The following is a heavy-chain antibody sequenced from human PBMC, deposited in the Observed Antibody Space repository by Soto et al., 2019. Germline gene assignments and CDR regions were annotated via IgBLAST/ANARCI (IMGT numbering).Heavy chain of an antibody. CDR2: IKEDGSDK. CDR1: GFTFSNYW. J-gene: IGHJ4*02. Sequence: EVQLVESGGGLVQPGGSLRLSCAASGFTFSNYWMNWVRQAPGKGLEWVANIKEDGSDKHYVDSVKGRFTISRDNSKNSLFLQMNSLRVEDTAVYYCVTDRDYSKAYWGQGTLVTVSS. CDR3: VTDRDYSKAY. V-gene: IGHV3-7*01. D-gene: IGHD4-4*01.